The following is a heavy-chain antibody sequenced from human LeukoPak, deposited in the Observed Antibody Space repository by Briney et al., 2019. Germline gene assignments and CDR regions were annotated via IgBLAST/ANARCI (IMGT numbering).Heavy chain of an antibody. D-gene: IGHD1-26*01. CDR1: GRISSTYW. J-gene: IGHJ5*02. V-gene: IGHV3-7*04. Sequence: GAPRLSCVDSGRISSTYWMSWVRQAPGKGLEWVANIKQDGSEKYYVDSVKGRFTISRDNAKNSLYLQMNTLRVEDTAVYYCARVGSGSYIGWFDPWGQGTLVTVSS. CDR2: IKQDGSEK. CDR3: ARVGSGSYIGWFDP.